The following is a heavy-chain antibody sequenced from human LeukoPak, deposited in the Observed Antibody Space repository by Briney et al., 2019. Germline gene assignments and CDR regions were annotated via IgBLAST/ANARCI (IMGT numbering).Heavy chain of an antibody. J-gene: IGHJ4*02. CDR2: ITASGGNT. V-gene: IGHV3-23*01. CDR3: AKGNGYSYGRYYFDY. D-gene: IGHD5-18*01. CDR1: GFTFSSYA. Sequence: GGSLRLSCAASGFTFSSYAMGWVRQAPGKGLEWVSAITASGGNTHYADSVKGRFTISRDNSKNTPYLQVNSLRAEDTAVYYCAKGNGYSYGRYYFDYWGQGTLVTVSS.